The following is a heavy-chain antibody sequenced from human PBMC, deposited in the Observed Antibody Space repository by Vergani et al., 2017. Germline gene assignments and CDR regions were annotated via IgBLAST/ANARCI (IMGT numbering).Heavy chain of an antibody. CDR1: GGSISSSSYY. D-gene: IGHD2-15*01. CDR3: ARRQGGWFLKGKSNAFDI. J-gene: IGHJ3*02. CDR2: IFYSGST. V-gene: IGHV4-39*07. Sequence: QLQLQESGPGLVKPSETLSLTCTVSGGSISSSSYYWGWIRQPPGKGLEWIGSIFYSGSTNYNPALKSRVTISVDTSKNQFSLKLSSVTAADTAVYYCARRQGGWFLKGKSNAFDIWGQGTMVTVSS.